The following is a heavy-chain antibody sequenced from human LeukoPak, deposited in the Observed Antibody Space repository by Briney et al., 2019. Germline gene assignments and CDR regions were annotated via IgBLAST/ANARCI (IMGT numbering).Heavy chain of an antibody. CDR1: GGSVSSGGYY. CDR2: MYYIGTT. Sequence: PSETLSLTCTVSGGSVSSGGYYWSWIRQHPGKGLEWIGYMYYIGTTYYYPSLKSRVTISVDTSKNQFSLTLSSVTAADTAVYYCASIGGTAMVSPSVDYWGQGTLVTVSS. J-gene: IGHJ4*02. D-gene: IGHD5-18*01. CDR3: ASIGGTAMVSPSVDY. V-gene: IGHV4-31*03.